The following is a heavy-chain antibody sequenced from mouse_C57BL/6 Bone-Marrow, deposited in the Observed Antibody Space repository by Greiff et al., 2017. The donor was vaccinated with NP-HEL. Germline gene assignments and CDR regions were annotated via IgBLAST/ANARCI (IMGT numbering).Heavy chain of an antibody. CDR3: ARSLTGPYWYFDV. CDR1: GYTFTGYW. CDR2: FLPGSGST. Sequence: QVQLQQSGAELMKPGASVKLSCKATGYTFTGYWIEWVKQRPGHGLEWIGEFLPGSGSTNYNEKLKGKATFTADTSSNTAYMQLSSLTTEDSAIYYCARSLTGPYWYFDVWGTGTTVTVSS. D-gene: IGHD4-1*01. V-gene: IGHV1-9*01. J-gene: IGHJ1*03.